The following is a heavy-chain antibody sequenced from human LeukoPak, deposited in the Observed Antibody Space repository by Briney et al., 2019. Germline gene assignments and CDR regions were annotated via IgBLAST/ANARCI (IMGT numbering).Heavy chain of an antibody. J-gene: IGHJ4*02. V-gene: IGHV5-51*01. CDR3: ARHLPWFGTNLREFDY. D-gene: IGHD3-10*01. CDR2: IYPGDSDT. CDR1: GYSFNSYW. Sequence: GESLKFSCKGSGYSFNSYWIGWVRQMPGKGQEWMGIIYPGDSDTRYSPSFQGQVTISADKSISTAYLQWSSLKASDTAMYYCARHLPWFGTNLREFDYWGQGTLVTVSS.